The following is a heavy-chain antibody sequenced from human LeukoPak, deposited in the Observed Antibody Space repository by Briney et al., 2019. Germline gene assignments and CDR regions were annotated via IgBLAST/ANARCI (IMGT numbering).Heavy chain of an antibody. Sequence: PSETLSLTCIVSGGSINSHYWSWIRQPPGKGLEWIGDIHYTGTTKYNPSVKSRVTMSVDTSKNQFSLKVRSVTAADTAVYYCARVNHYYDTSGYFDYWGQGTLVTVSS. D-gene: IGHD3-22*01. J-gene: IGHJ4*02. CDR3: ARVNHYYDTSGYFDY. CDR1: GGSINSHY. V-gene: IGHV4-59*11. CDR2: IHYTGTT.